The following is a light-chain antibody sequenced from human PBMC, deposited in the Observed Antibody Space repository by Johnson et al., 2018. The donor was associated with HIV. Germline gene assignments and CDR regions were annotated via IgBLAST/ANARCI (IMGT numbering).Light chain of an antibody. CDR3: GTWDSSLSVYV. J-gene: IGLJ1*01. Sequence: QSVLTQPPSVSAAPRQKVTISCSGSSSNIGKNYVSWYRHLPGTAPKVLIYDNHKRPSGIPDRVSGSKSGTSATLGITGLQTGDEADYYCGTWDSSLSVYVFGTGTKVTVL. CDR1: SSNIGKNY. V-gene: IGLV1-51*01. CDR2: DNH.